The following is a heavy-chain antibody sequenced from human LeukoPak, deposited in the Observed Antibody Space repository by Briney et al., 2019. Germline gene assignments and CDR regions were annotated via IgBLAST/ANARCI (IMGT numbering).Heavy chain of an antibody. J-gene: IGHJ4*02. CDR1: GFSLSNARMG. V-gene: IGHV2-26*01. D-gene: IGHD1/OR15-1a*01. CDR2: ISSDDEK. Sequence: ESGPTLVNPTETLTLTCTVSGFSLSNARMGVSWIRQPPGKALEWLAHISSDDEKSYSTSLQSRLTISKDTSKSQVVLTMTNLDPVDTATYYCARASVAGTVGPFDYWGQGTLVTVSS. CDR3: ARASVAGTVGPFDY.